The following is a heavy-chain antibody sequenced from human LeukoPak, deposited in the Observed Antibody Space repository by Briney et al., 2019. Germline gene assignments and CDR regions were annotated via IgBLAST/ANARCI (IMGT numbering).Heavy chain of an antibody. J-gene: IGHJ4*02. CDR2: IYTSGST. Sequence: SETLSLTCTVSGGSIRSYYWSWIRQPAGKGLEWIGRIYTSGSTNYNPSLKSRVTMSVDTSKNQFSLKLSSVTAADTAVYYCARGSHRRGSIDYWGQGTLVTVSS. CDR1: GGSIRSYY. D-gene: IGHD5-12*01. V-gene: IGHV4-4*07. CDR3: ARGSHRRGSIDY.